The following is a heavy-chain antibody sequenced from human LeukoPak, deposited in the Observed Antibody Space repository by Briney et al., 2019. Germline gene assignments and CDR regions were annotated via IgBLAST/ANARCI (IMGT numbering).Heavy chain of an antibody. CDR2: INPNSGGT. Sequence: GASVKVSCTASGYTFTGYYMHWVRQAPGQGLEWMGRINPNSGGTNFAQKFQGRVTMTRDTSISTASMELSRLRSDDTAAYYCARAWGSYYYDYWGQGTRVTVFS. D-gene: IGHD3-16*01. CDR1: GYTFTGYY. V-gene: IGHV1-2*06. J-gene: IGHJ4*02. CDR3: ARAWGSYYYDY.